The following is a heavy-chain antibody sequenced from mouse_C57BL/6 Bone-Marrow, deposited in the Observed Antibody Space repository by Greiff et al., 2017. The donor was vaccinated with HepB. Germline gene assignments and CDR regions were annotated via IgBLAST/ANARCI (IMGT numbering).Heavy chain of an antibody. CDR2: IYPRSGNT. D-gene: IGHD2-4*01. J-gene: IGHJ3*01. V-gene: IGHV1-81*01. Sequence: VQLQQSGAELARPGASVKLSCKASGYTFTSYGISWVKQRTGQGLEWIGEIYPRSGNTYYNEKFKGKATLTADKSSSQAYMELRSLTSEDSAVYFCARYYDYDVGAWFAYWGQGTLVTVSA. CDR3: ARYYDYDVGAWFAY. CDR1: GYTFTSYG.